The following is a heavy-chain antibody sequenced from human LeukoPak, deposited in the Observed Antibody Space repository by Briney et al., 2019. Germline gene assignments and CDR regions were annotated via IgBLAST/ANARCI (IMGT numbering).Heavy chain of an antibody. CDR2: ISAYNGNT. V-gene: IGHV1-18*01. CDR1: GYTFTSYG. CDR3: ARTVAARGVISCFDP. J-gene: IGHJ5*02. D-gene: IGHD3-10*01. Sequence: GASVKVSCKASGYTFTSYGITWVRQAPGQGLEWMGWISAYNGNTNYAQKLQSRVTMTTDTSTRTAYMELRSLRSDDTAVYYCARTVAARGVISCFDPWGQGTLVTVSS.